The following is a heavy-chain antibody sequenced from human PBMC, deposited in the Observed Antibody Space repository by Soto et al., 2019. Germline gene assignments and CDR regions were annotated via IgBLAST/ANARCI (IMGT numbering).Heavy chain of an antibody. CDR1: GGTFSSYA. J-gene: IGHJ5*02. V-gene: IGHV1-69*12. Sequence: QVQLVQSGAEVKKPGSSVKVSCKASGGTFSSYAITWVRQAPGQGLEWMGGVIPIFGTANYAQKFRGRVTITADESPRTAYVEVSSLRSEDTAVYYCARDRGPSSGYYPYWFDPCGQGTLVTVSS. D-gene: IGHD3-22*01. CDR3: ARDRGPSSGYYPYWFDP. CDR2: VIPIFGTA.